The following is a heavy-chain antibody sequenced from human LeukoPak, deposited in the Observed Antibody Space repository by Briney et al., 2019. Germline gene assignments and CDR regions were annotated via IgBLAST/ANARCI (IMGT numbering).Heavy chain of an antibody. J-gene: IGHJ4*02. CDR3: ARDAGSVTAGPTFFDY. D-gene: IGHD2-2*01. CDR1: GGSISSYY. Sequence: SETLSLTCTVSGGSISSYYWSWIRQPPGKGLEWIGYIYYSGSTNYNPSLKSRVTISVDTSKNQFSLKLSSVTAPDTAVYYCARDAGSVTAGPTFFDYWGQGTLVTVSS. V-gene: IGHV4-59*01. CDR2: IYYSGST.